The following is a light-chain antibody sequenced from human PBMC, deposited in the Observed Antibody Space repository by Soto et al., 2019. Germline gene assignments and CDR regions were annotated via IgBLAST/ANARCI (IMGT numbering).Light chain of an antibody. CDR1: QSVSSSY. CDR3: QQYGSAPPIT. J-gene: IGKJ5*01. CDR2: GPS. Sequence: VVLTQSPGTQSHSPGKGHTLCCXXXQSVSSSYLAWYQQKPGQAPRLLIYGPSNRATGIPDRFSGSWSGTDFTLTINRLEPEDFAVYYCQQYGSAPPITFGQGTRLEIK. V-gene: IGKV3-20*01.